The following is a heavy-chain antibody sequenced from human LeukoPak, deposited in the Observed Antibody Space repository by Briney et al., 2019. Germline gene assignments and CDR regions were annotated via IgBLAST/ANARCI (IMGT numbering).Heavy chain of an antibody. CDR2: IYYTGST. J-gene: IGHJ5*02. CDR1: GGSISSSDYY. D-gene: IGHD2-2*01. CDR3: ARHRSSTNFSAFCA. Sequence: SETLSLTCTVSGGSISSSDYYWGWIRQPPGKGLEWIGSIYYTGSTYYNPSLKSRVTISLNTSEIQFSLKLNSVTAADTAVYYCARHRSSTNFSAFCAWGQGTLVTVSS. V-gene: IGHV4-39*01.